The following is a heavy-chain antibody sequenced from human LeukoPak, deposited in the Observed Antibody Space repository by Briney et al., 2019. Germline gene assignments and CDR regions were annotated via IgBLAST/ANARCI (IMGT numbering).Heavy chain of an antibody. J-gene: IGHJ5*02. CDR2: IIPIFGIA. CDR1: GGTFSSYA. Sequence: GSSVKVSCKASGGTFSSYAISWVGQAPGQGLEWMGRIIPIFGIANYAQKFQGRVTITADKSTSTAYMELSSLRSEDTAVYYCARGSGIAAAGTTDEDWFDPWGQGTLVTVSS. D-gene: IGHD6-13*01. V-gene: IGHV1-69*04. CDR3: ARGSGIAAAGTTDEDWFDP.